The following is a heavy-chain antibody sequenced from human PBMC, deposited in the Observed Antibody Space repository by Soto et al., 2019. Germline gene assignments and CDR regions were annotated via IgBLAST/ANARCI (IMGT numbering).Heavy chain of an antibody. CDR3: ARVLQRGYYDSSGSFDD. CDR1: GFTFSSYS. V-gene: IGHV3-48*02. D-gene: IGHD3-22*01. CDR2: ISSSSSTI. Sequence: QPGGSLRLSCAASGFTFSSYSMNWVRQAPGKGLEWVSYISSSSSTIYYADSVKGRFTISRDNAKNSLYLQMNSLRDEDTAVYYCARVLQRGYYDSSGSFDDWGQGTLVTVSS. J-gene: IGHJ4*02.